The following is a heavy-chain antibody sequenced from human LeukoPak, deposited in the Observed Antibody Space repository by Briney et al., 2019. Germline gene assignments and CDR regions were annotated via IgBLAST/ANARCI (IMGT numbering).Heavy chain of an antibody. CDR3: AGRGVAHS. J-gene: IGHJ5*02. CDR1: GFTFSDYG. V-gene: IGHV3-23*01. CDR2: ASHNGDST. D-gene: IGHD6-13*01. Sequence: GGSLRLSCTASGFTFSDYGMTWVRQAPGKGLEYVSAASHNGDSTSYADSVKGRFTISKDNSKNTLYLQMNSLRVEDTAIYYCAGRGVAHSWGQGTLVTVSS.